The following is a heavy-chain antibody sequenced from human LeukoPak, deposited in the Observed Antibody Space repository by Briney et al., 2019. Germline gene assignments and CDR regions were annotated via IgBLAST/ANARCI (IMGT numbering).Heavy chain of an antibody. D-gene: IGHD2-2*01. J-gene: IGHJ5*02. V-gene: IGHV1-46*01. CDR1: GYTFTSYY. CDR2: INPSGGST. Sequence: ASVKVSCKASGYTFTSYYMHWVRQAPGQGLEWMGIINPSGGSTSYAQKFQGRVTMTRDTSTSTVYMELSSLRSEDTAVYYCAREDIVVVPAAMNHRANQNWFDPWGQGTLVTVSS. CDR3: AREDIVVVPAAMNHRANQNWFDP.